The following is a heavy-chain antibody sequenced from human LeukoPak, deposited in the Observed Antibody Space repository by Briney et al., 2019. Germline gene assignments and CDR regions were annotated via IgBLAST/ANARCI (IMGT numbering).Heavy chain of an antibody. Sequence: GASVKVSCKASGYTFTSYDINWVRQATGQGLEWMGWMNPNSGNTGYAQKFQGRVTMTRNTSISTDYMELSSLRSEDTAVYYCARVYDYVWGSYRYNPDAFDIWGQGTMVTVSS. CDR1: GYTFTSYD. CDR2: MNPNSGNT. D-gene: IGHD3-16*02. J-gene: IGHJ3*02. CDR3: ARVYDYVWGSYRYNPDAFDI. V-gene: IGHV1-8*01.